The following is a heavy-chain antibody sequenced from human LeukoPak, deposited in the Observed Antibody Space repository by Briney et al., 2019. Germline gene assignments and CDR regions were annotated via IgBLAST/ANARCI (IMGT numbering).Heavy chain of an antibody. CDR2: INAGNGNT. CDR3: AREVGNSWYYFDY. CDR1: GYTFTGYY. D-gene: IGHD6-13*01. J-gene: IGHJ4*02. V-gene: IGHV1-3*01. Sequence: ASVKVSCKASGYTFTGYYMHWVRQAPGQRLEWMGWINAGNGNTKYSQKFQGRVTITTDTSASTAYMELSSLRSEDTAMYYCAREVGNSWYYFDYWGQGTLVTVSS.